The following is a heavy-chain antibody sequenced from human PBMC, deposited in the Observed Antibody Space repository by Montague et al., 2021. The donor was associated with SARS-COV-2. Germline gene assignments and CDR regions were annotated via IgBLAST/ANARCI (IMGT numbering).Heavy chain of an antibody. CDR3: VRDGDHWDFDY. D-gene: IGHD2-21*01. CDR1: GFTFSDYW. CDR2: IKGDGTNT. Sequence: SLRLSCAASGFTFSDYWMHWVRQAPGKGLVWVSRIKGDGTNTIYADSVKGRFAISRDNAQNTVYQQMSSLRAEDAAVYYCVRDGDHWDFDYWGQGALVTVSS. V-gene: IGHV3-74*01. J-gene: IGHJ4*02.